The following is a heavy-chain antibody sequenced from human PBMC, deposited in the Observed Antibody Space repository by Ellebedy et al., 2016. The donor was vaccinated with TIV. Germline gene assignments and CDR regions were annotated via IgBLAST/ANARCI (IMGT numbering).Heavy chain of an antibody. J-gene: IGHJ6*02. V-gene: IGHV3-23*01. CDR1: GFTFSTYT. CDR2: ISGSGNLA. CDR3: GKGRGGRYYGMDV. D-gene: IGHD3-9*01. Sequence: PGGSLRLSCAASGFTFSTYTMNWVRQAPGKGLEWVSSISGSGNLAYYAESVKGRFTISRDKSKNMLFLQMNTLRVEETAVYYCGKGRGGRYYGMDVWGQGTTVTVSS.